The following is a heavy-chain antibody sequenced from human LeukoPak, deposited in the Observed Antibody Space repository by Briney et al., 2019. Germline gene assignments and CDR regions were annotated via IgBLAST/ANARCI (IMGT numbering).Heavy chain of an antibody. Sequence: PGRPLRLSCAASGFTFDDYAMPWVPQAPGKALEWVSGISWNSGSIGYADSVKGRFTISRDNAKNSLYLQMNRVRAEDTALYYCAKGSVGAVAGTFDYLGQGTLGTGS. CDR1: GFTFDDYA. CDR2: ISWNSGSI. J-gene: IGHJ4*02. V-gene: IGHV3-9*01. CDR3: AKGSVGAVAGTFDY. D-gene: IGHD6-19*01.